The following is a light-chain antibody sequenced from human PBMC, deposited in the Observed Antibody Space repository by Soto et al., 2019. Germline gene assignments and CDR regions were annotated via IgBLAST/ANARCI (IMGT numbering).Light chain of an antibody. J-gene: IGKJ5*01. V-gene: IGKV3-20*01. CDR3: QQYGSSPRIT. CDR2: GAS. Sequence: EIVLTQSPGTLSLSPGERATLSCRASQSVSSNYLAWYQQKPGQAPRLVMYGASSRATGIPDRFSGSGSGTDFTLTISRLEPEDFAVNYCQQYGSSPRITFGQGTRLEI. CDR1: QSVSSNY.